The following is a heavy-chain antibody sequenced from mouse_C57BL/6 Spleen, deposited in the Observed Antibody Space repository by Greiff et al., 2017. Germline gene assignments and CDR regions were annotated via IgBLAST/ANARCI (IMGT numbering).Heavy chain of an antibody. V-gene: IGHV5-4*03. J-gene: IGHJ3*01. CDR3: ARWGLRGGFAY. D-gene: IGHD2-4*01. Sequence: DVKLVESGGGLVKPGGSLKLSCAASGFTFSSYAMSWVRQTPEKRLEWVATISDGGSYTYYPDNVKGRFTISRDNAKNNLYLQMSHLKSEDTAMYYCARWGLRGGFAYWGQGTLVTVSA. CDR1: GFTFSSYA. CDR2: ISDGGSYT.